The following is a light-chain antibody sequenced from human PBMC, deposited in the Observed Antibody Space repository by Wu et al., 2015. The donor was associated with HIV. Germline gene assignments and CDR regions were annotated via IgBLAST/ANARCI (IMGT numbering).Light chain of an antibody. V-gene: IGKV1-12*01. Sequence: DIQMSQSPSFVSAFVGDRITLTCRATQDISTWLAWYQVTPGKSPKLLVSAASTLQSGVPLRFSGTKSGTTFTLTINGLQPEDIGTYYCQQCLSFPLTFDGGTKIEI. CDR1: QDISTW. J-gene: IGKJ4*01. CDR2: AAS. CDR3: QQCLSFPLT.